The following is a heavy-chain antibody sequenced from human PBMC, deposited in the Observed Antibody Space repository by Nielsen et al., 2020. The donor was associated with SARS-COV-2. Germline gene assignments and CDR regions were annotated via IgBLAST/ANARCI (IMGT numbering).Heavy chain of an antibody. D-gene: IGHD1-26*01. V-gene: IGHV3-13*04. Sequence: GGSLRLSCAASGFSFSSYDMHWVRQATGKGLEWVSGIGTAGDTYYPGSVKGRFTISRENAKNSLFLQMNSLRAGDTAVYYCVRVSIGDAFDIWGQGTMVTVSS. CDR2: IGTAGDT. J-gene: IGHJ3*02. CDR1: GFSFSSYD. CDR3: VRVSIGDAFDI.